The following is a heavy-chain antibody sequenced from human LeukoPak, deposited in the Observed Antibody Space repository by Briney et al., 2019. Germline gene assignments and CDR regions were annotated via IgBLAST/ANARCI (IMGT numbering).Heavy chain of an antibody. J-gene: IGHJ4*02. CDR1: GGSISSYY. Sequence: PSETLSLTCTVSGGSISSYYWGWIRQPPGKGLEWIGSMYYSGNTNYNPSLKSRVTISRDTSKNQFSLNLSSVTAADTAVYYCARGVIVAGAYFDYWGQGTLVTVSS. V-gene: IGHV4-59*01. CDR2: MYYSGNT. D-gene: IGHD6-19*01. CDR3: ARGVIVAGAYFDY.